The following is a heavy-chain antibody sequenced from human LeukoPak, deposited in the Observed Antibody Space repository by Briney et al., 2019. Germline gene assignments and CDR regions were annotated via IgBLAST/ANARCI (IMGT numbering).Heavy chain of an antibody. CDR3: ATYCSSTSCPAEYYYYGMDV. V-gene: IGHV1-69*13. D-gene: IGHD2-2*01. CDR1: GGTFSSYA. Sequence: GASVKVSCKASGGTFSSYAISWVRQAPGQGLEWMGGIIPIFGTANYAQKFQGRVTITADESTSIAYMELSSLRSEDTAVYYCATYCSSTSCPAEYYYYGMDVWGQGITVTVSS. J-gene: IGHJ6*02. CDR2: IIPIFGTA.